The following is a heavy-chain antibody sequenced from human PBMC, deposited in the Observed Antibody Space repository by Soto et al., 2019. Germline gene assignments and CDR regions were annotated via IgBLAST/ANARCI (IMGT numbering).Heavy chain of an antibody. CDR2: IWYDGSNK. D-gene: IGHD6-19*01. CDR1: GFTFSSYG. J-gene: IGHJ4*02. Sequence: GGSLRLSCAASGFTFSSYGMHWVRQAPGKGLEWVAVIWYDGSNKYYADSVKGRFTISRDNSKNTLYLQMNSLRAEDTAVYYCAREDIAVAADYWGQGTLVTVSS. V-gene: IGHV3-30*19. CDR3: AREDIAVAADY.